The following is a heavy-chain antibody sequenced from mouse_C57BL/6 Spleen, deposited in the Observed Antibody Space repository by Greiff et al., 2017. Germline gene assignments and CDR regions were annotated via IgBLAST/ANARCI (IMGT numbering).Heavy chain of an antibody. V-gene: IGHV2-6*03. CDR3: DRSQTGTGAMDY. CDR1: GFSLTSYG. Sequence: VHLVESGPGLVAPSQRLSIRCTVSGFSLTSYGVHWVRQPPGKGLEWLVVIWSDGSTTYNSALKSRLSISKDNAKSQVFLKMNSLQSDDTAMYYCDRSQTGTGAMDYWGQGTSVTVSS. J-gene: IGHJ4*01. CDR2: IWSDGST. D-gene: IGHD4-1*01.